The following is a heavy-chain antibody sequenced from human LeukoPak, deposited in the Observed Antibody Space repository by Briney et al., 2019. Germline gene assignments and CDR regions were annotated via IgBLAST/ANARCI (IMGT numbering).Heavy chain of an antibody. J-gene: IGHJ4*02. Sequence: PGRSLRLSCAASGFTFSSYGMHWVRQAPGKGLEWVAVIWYDGSNKYYADSVKGRFTISRDNSKNTLYLQMNSLRAEDTAVYYCARDSKPSGSYAFDYWGQGTLVTVSS. CDR2: IWYDGSNK. CDR1: GFTFSSYG. V-gene: IGHV3-33*01. CDR3: ARDSKPSGSYAFDY. D-gene: IGHD1-26*01.